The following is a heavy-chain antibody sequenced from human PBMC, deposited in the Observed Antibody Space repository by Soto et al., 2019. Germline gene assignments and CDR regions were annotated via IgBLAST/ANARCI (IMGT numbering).Heavy chain of an antibody. CDR3: ARARPLTIFGVENTDAFDI. V-gene: IGHV1-2*04. CDR1: GYGFTGYY. J-gene: IGHJ3*02. CDR2: INPNSGDT. D-gene: IGHD3-3*01. Sequence: ASVTVSWQAAGYGFTGYYMHWVRQAPGQGLEWMGWINPNSGDTNYAQKFQGWVTMTRDTSISTAYMELSRLRSDDTAVYYCARARPLTIFGVENTDAFDIWGQGTMVTVSS.